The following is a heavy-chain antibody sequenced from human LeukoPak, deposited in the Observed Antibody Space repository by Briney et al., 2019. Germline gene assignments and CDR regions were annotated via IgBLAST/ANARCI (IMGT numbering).Heavy chain of an antibody. V-gene: IGHV3-33*01. Sequence: GRSLRLSCVASGFTFKSYGMHWVRQAPGQGLEWVAIIWYDGSNKYYADFVKGRFTTSRDNSKNTLYLQMNSLRADDTAVYYCARVSGYSGTWYVDYWGQGTLVTVSS. CDR3: ARVSGYSGTWYVDY. CDR1: GFTFKSYG. J-gene: IGHJ4*02. D-gene: IGHD6-13*01. CDR2: IWYDGSNK.